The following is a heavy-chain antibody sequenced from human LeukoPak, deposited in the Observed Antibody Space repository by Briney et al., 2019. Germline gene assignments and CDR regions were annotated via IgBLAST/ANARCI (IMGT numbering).Heavy chain of an antibody. J-gene: IGHJ4*02. V-gene: IGHV1-18*01. Sequence: ASVKVSCKASGGTFSNYAISWVRQAPGQGLEWMGWISAYNGNTNYAQKLQGRVTMTTDTSTSTAYMELRSLRSDDTAVYYCASSPGFDYWGQGTLVTVSS. CDR2: ISAYNGNT. D-gene: IGHD1-14*01. CDR1: GGTFSNYA. CDR3: ASSPGFDY.